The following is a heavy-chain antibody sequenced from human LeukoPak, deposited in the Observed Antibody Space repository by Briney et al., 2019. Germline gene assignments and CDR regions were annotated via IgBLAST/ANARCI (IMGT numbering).Heavy chain of an antibody. CDR1: GYTFTSYG. D-gene: IGHD3-3*01. J-gene: IGHJ3*02. V-gene: IGHV1-18*01. CDR2: ISAYNGNT. CDR3: ARGGVLRFLEWLSNDAFDI. Sequence: GASVKVSCKASGYTFTSYGISWVRQAPGQGLEWMGWISAYNGNTNYAQKLQGRVTMTTDTSTSTAYMELRSLRSDDTAVYYCARGGVLRFLEWLSNDAFDIWGQGTMVTVSS.